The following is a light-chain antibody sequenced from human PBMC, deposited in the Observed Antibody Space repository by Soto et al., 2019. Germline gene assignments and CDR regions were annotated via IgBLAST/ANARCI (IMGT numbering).Light chain of an antibody. CDR1: NIRSKS. CDR2: YDS. V-gene: IGLV3-21*04. Sequence: SYELTQPPSVSVAPGKTASITCGGNNIRSKSVHWYQQQPGQAPVLVIYYDSDRPSGIPERFSGSNSGNTATLTISRVEAGDEADYYCQVWDSSSDLYVFGTGTKLTVL. J-gene: IGLJ1*01. CDR3: QVWDSSSDLYV.